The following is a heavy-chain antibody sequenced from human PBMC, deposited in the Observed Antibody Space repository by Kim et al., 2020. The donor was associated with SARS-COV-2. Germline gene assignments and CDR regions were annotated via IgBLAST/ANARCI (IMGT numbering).Heavy chain of an antibody. J-gene: IGHJ6*02. D-gene: IGHD3-3*01. V-gene: IGHV5-51*01. CDR3: ARSTIFGVVSYYGMDV. Sequence: GESLKISCKGSGYSFTSYWIGWVRQMPGKGLEWMGIIYPGDSDTRYSPSFQGQVTISADKSISTAYLQWSSLKASDTAMYYCARSTIFGVVSYYGMDVWGQGTTVTVSS. CDR1: GYSFTSYW. CDR2: IYPGDSDT.